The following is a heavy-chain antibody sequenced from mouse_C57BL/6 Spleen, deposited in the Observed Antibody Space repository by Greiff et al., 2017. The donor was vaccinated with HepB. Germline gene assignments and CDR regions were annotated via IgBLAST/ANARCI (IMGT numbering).Heavy chain of an antibody. J-gene: IGHJ3*01. CDR1: GYTFTDYY. V-gene: IGHV1-26*01. D-gene: IGHD2-2*01. CDR2: INPNNGGT. Sequence: EVQLQQSGPELVKPGASVKISCKASGYTFTDYYMNWVKQSHGKSLEWIGDINPNNGGTSYNQKFKGKVTLTVDKSSSTAYMELRSLTSEDSAVYYCARVSYGYSWFAYWGQGTLVTVSA. CDR3: ARVSYGYSWFAY.